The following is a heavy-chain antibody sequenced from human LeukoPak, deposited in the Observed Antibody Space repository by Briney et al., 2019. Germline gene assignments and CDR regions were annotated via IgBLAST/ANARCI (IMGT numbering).Heavy chain of an antibody. Sequence: SETLSLTCTVSSGSISNYYWNWIRQPPGKGLEWIGYFFYSGTTKYNPSLKSRVTISLDTSRNQFSLILTSVTAADTAVYYCAREWFSGSYFDYWGQGALVTVSS. CDR1: SGSISNYY. CDR2: FFYSGTT. J-gene: IGHJ4*02. V-gene: IGHV4-59*12. CDR3: AREWFSGSYFDY. D-gene: IGHD1-26*01.